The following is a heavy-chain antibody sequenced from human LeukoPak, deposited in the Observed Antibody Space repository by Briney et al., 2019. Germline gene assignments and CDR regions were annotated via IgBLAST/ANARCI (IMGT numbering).Heavy chain of an antibody. V-gene: IGHV4-34*01. D-gene: IGHD3-22*01. J-gene: IGHJ4*02. CDR2: INHSGST. Sequence: SETLSLTCAVYGGSFSGYYWSWIRQPPGKGLEWIGEINHSGSTNYNPSLKSRVTISVDTSKNQFSLKLSSVTAADTAVYYCARLGSGLGRNLHWGQGTLVTVSS. CDR3: ARLGSGLGRNLH. CDR1: GGSFSGYY.